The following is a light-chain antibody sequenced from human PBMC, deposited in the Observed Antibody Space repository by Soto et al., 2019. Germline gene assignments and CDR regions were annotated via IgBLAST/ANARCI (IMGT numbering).Light chain of an antibody. Sequence: DIQLTQSPSFLSASVGDRVTVTCRASQGINSYLAWYQQKPGKAPKLLIYTASTLQSGVPSRFSGSGSGTEFTLTISSLQPEDFATYYCQQSNNHPISFGQGTRLEIK. CDR3: QQSNNHPIS. CDR1: QGINSY. J-gene: IGKJ5*01. V-gene: IGKV1-9*01. CDR2: TAS.